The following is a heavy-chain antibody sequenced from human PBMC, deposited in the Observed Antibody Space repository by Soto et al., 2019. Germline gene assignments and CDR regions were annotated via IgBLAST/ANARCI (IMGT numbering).Heavy chain of an antibody. Sequence: QVQLVQSGTEVKKPGASVRVSCKASEYSFGDYYLHWLRQAPGQGLEWMGWINLNDGGTNYARKFQGRFTMTSDKSITTVYVELSSLRADDTAVYYCGRDATSQQSIFDRWGQGTLVTVSS. V-gene: IGHV1-2*02. CDR2: INLNDGGT. D-gene: IGHD1-26*01. J-gene: IGHJ4*02. CDR3: GRDATSQQSIFDR. CDR1: EYSFGDYY.